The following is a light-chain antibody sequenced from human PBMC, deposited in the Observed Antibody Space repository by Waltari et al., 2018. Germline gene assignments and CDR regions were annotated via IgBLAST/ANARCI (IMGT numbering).Light chain of an antibody. Sequence: QSALTQPASVSGSPGQSITISCTGTSSDVGGYNHVSWDQQLPGKTPKLIISEVSNRPSGVSDRFSGSKSGNTASLTISGLQAEDEADYYCTSYTSISTRVFGGGTKLTVL. CDR1: SSDVGGYNH. J-gene: IGLJ3*02. CDR3: TSYTSISTRV. CDR2: EVS. V-gene: IGLV2-14*01.